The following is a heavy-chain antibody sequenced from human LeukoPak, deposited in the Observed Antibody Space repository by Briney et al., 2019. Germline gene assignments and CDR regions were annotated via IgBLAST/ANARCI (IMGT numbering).Heavy chain of an antibody. J-gene: IGHJ4*02. CDR3: ARDPGQYYGSWTPEN. CDR1: GYSFTGYY. D-gene: IGHD3-10*01. V-gene: IGHV1-2*02. CDR2: INPNSGGT. Sequence: GASVKVSCKASGYSFTGYYMHWVRQAPGQGLEWMGWINPNSGGTNYAQKFQGRVTMTRDTSISTAYMELSRLKSDDTAVYYCARDPGQYYGSWTPENWGQGTLVTVSS.